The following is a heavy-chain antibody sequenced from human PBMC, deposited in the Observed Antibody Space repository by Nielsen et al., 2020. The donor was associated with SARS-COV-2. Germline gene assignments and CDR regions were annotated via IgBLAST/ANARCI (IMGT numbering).Heavy chain of an antibody. CDR2: IGTTGDT. D-gene: IGHD2-21*01. V-gene: IGHV3-13*04. Sequence: GESLKISCVASGFTFSSYDMHWVRQAPGRGLEWVSGIGTTGDTVYRDSVKGRFTISREDAKNSFYLQMNSLRAEDTAVYHCARVVGNWFDPWGQGTLVTVSS. CDR1: GFTFSSYD. J-gene: IGHJ5*02. CDR3: ARVVGNWFDP.